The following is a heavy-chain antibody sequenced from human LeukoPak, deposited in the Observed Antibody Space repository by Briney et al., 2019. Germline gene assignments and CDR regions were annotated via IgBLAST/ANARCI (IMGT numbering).Heavy chain of an antibody. V-gene: IGHV3-23*01. CDR2: ITGGGDFT. J-gene: IGHJ4*02. Sequence: GGSLRLSCAASGFTFSTYVMTWVRQAPGKGLEWVSSITGGGDFTYYADSVKGRFTISRDSSKNTLYLQMNSLRAGDTAIYYCSRARGNYWFDYWGQGTLVTVSS. CDR3: SRARGNYWFDY. CDR1: GFTFSTYV. D-gene: IGHD1-7*01.